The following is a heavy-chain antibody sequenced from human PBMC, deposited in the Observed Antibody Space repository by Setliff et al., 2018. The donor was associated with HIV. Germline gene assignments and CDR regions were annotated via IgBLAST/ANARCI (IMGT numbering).Heavy chain of an antibody. J-gene: IGHJ6*03. Sequence: SETLSLTCTVSGGSISSSSYYWGWIRQPPGKGLEWIGSIYYSGSTYYNPSLKSRVTISVDTSKNQFSLKLSSVTAADTAVYYCARELPQGGDYTLTTYYMDVWGKGTTVTVSS. CDR1: GGSISSSSYY. V-gene: IGHV4-39*02. CDR3: ARELPQGGDYTLTTYYMDV. D-gene: IGHD4-17*01. CDR2: IYYSGST.